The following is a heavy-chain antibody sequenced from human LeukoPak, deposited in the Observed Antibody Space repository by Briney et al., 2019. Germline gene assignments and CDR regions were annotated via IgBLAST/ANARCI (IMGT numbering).Heavy chain of an antibody. V-gene: IGHV1-69*13. CDR1: GGTFSSYA. CDR3: ARDPFMAKGY. D-gene: IGHD3-10*01. J-gene: IGHJ4*02. CDR2: IIPIFGTA. Sequence: VASVKVSCKASGGTFSSYAISWVRQAPGQGLEWMGGIIPIFGTANYAQKFQGRVTITADESTSTAYMELSSLRSEDTAVYYCARDPFMAKGYWGQGTLVTVSS.